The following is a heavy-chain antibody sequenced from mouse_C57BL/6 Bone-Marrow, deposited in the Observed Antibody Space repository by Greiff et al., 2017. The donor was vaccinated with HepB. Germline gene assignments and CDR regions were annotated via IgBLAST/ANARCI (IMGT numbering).Heavy chain of an antibody. CDR3: ARRDSGGSSPWWYCDV. CDR1: GYTFTSYG. Sequence: EVKLQQSGAELVRPGSSVKMSCKTSGYTFTSYGINWVKQRPGQGLEWIGYIYIGNGYTEYNEKFKGKATLTSDTSSSTAYMQLSSLTSEDSAIYFCARRDSGGSSPWWYCDVWGTGTTVTVSA. D-gene: IGHD1-1*01. J-gene: IGHJ1*03. CDR2: IYIGNGYT. V-gene: IGHV1-58*01.